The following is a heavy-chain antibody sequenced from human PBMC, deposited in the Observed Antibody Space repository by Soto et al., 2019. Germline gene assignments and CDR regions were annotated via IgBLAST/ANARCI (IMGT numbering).Heavy chain of an antibody. V-gene: IGHV4-4*02. D-gene: IGHD6-19*01. J-gene: IGHJ6*02. CDR2: IYHSGST. Sequence: NPSATLSLTCAVSGGSISSSNWWSSFRQPPGKGLEWIEEIYHSGSTNYNPSLKSRVTISVDKSKNQFSLKLSSVTAADTAVYYCARVLAVAGTYYYYYRMDVWGQGTTVTVSS. CDR3: ARVLAVAGTYYYYYRMDV. CDR1: GGSISSSNW.